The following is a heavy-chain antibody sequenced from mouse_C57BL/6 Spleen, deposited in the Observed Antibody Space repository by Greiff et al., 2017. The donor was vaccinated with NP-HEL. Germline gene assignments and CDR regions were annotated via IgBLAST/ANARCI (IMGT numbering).Heavy chain of an antibody. CDR2: IDPNSGGT. CDR1: GYTFTSYW. V-gene: IGHV1-72*01. J-gene: IGHJ1*03. D-gene: IGHD2-3*01. CDR3: ARDGLLRYFDV. Sequence: QVQLKQPGAELVKPGASVKLSCKASGYTFTSYWMHWVKQRPGRGLEWIGRIDPNSGGTKYNEKFKSKATLTVDKPSSTAYMQLSSLTSEDSAVYYCARDGLLRYFDVWGTGTTVTVSS.